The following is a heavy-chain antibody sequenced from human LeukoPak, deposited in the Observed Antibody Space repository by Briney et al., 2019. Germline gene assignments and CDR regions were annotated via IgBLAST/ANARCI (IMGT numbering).Heavy chain of an antibody. V-gene: IGHV4-39*07. J-gene: IGHJ4*02. D-gene: IGHD1-7*01. CDR1: GVSISSSNSY. Sequence: PSETLSLTCTVSGVSISSSNSYWGWIRQPPGKGLEWIGSIYYSGSTYYNPSLKSRVTISVDTSKNQFSLKLSSVTAADTAVYYCARAHNWNYVRDWGQGTLVTVSS. CDR3: ARAHNWNYVRD. CDR2: IYYSGST.